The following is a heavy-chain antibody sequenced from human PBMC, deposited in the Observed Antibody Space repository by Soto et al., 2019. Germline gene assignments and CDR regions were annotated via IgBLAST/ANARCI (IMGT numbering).Heavy chain of an antibody. CDR2: IYHSGST. V-gene: IGHV4-4*02. CDR1: GGSLSSSDW. CDR3: ARDTVAAAGLFDY. D-gene: IGHD6-13*01. J-gene: IGHJ4*02. Sequence: SDTLSLTCAVSGGSLSSSDWWSWVRQPPWKGLEWIGEIYHSGSTNYNPSLKSRVTISVDKSKNQFSLKLSSVTAADTAVDYCARDTVAAAGLFDYGGQGTLVTVSS.